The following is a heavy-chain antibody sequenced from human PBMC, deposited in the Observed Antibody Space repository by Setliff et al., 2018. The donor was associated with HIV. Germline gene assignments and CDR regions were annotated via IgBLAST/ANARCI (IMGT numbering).Heavy chain of an antibody. D-gene: IGHD3-3*01. CDR1: GGSISSSNYC. J-gene: IGHJ6*03. CDR2: IYYSGST. CDR3: ARYYELETYMDV. V-gene: IGHV4-39*01. Sequence: SETLSLTCTVSGGSISSSNYCWGWIRKPPGKGLEWIGSIYYSGSTYYNPSLKSRVTITVDTSNNQFSLKLRSVTAADTAVYYCARYYELETYMDVWGKGTTVTVSS.